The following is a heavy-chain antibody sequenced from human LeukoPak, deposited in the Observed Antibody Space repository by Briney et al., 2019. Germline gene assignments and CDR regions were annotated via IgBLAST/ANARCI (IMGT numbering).Heavy chain of an antibody. D-gene: IGHD3-16*01. V-gene: IGHV4-34*01. Sequence: SETLSLTCAVYGGSFSGYYWTWIRQPPGKGLEWIGEINHSGMSAYDPSLKSRVITSVDTSKKQFSLKLTSVTAADTAIYYCARHRWTIEVETSLGRGLGGWFDPWGQGSLVTVSS. CDR2: INHSGMS. CDR3: ARHRWTIEVETSLGRGLGGWFDP. CDR1: GGSFSGYY. J-gene: IGHJ5*02.